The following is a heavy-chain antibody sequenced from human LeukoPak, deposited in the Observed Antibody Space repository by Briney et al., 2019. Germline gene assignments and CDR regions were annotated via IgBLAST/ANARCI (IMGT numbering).Heavy chain of an antibody. J-gene: IGHJ3*02. CDR1: GGSASSGTYY. CDR2: ITYSGST. D-gene: IGHD2-15*01. CDR3: ARRGSGGRSFAI. Sequence: SETLSLTCTVSGGSASSGTYYWTWIRQPPGKGLEWLGYITYSGSTNYNPSLKGRVTISVETSKSQFSLNLSSVTAAHTAVYYCARRGSGGRSFAIWGPGKMVTVSS. V-gene: IGHV4-61*01.